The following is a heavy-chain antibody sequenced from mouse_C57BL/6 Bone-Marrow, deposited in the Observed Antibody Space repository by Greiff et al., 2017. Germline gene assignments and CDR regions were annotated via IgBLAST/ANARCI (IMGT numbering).Heavy chain of an antibody. J-gene: IGHJ3*01. CDR2: IYPGGGYT. V-gene: IGHV1-63*01. Sequence: VQLQESGAELVRPGTSVKMSCKASGYTFTNYWIGWAKQRPGHGLEWIGDIYPGGGYTNYTEKFKGKATLTADKSSSTAYMQFSSLTSEDSAIYYCAREGGFGFAYWGQGTLVTVSA. CDR1: GYTFTNYW. CDR3: AREGGFGFAY.